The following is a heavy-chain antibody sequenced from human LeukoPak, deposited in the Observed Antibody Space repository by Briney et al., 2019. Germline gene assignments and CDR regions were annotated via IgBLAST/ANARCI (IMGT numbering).Heavy chain of an antibody. Sequence: GASVKVSCKASGYTFTVYYMHWVRQAPGQGLEWMGWINPNSGGTNYAQKFQGRVTMTRDTSISTAYMELSRLRSDDTAVYYCASRSSSSWSWFDPWGQGTLVTVSS. V-gene: IGHV1-2*02. CDR3: ASRSSSSWSWFDP. CDR1: GYTFTVYY. CDR2: INPNSGGT. J-gene: IGHJ5*02. D-gene: IGHD6-13*01.